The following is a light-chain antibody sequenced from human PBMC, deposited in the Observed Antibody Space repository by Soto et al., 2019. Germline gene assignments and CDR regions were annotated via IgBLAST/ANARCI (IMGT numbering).Light chain of an antibody. CDR1: TDDVGSTDS. V-gene: IGLV2-14*01. CDR2: EVK. Sequence: QSALTQPASVSGSPGQSITTTCSGTTDDVGSTDSVSWYQHHPGEAPRLVIYEVKNRPSGVPGRFSGSKSVNTASLSISGLQPEDEADYYCRTYTTTGSSIFGSGTKLTVL. J-gene: IGLJ1*01. CDR3: RTYTTTGSSI.